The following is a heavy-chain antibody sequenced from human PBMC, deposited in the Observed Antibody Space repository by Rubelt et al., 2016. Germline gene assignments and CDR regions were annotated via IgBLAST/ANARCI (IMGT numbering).Heavy chain of an antibody. Sequence: EVQLLESGGGLVQPGGSLRLSCAASGFTFSSYAMSWVRQAPGKGLEWVSAISGSGGTTYYADSVKGRFTISRDKSKNTLYLQMKSLRAEDTAVYYCARADCSSTSCYTGISDSWGQGTLVTVSS. D-gene: IGHD2-2*02. CDR2: ISGSGGTT. J-gene: IGHJ5*01. V-gene: IGHV3-23*01. CDR1: GFTFSSYA. CDR3: ARADCSSTSCYTGISDS.